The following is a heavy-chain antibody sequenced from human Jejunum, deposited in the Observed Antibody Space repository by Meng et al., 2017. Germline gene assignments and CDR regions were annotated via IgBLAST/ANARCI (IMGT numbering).Heavy chain of an antibody. V-gene: IGHV3-53*01. J-gene: IGHJ2*01. CDR2: IYNGDTT. CDR3: AESKDWGWNCYFDL. D-gene: IGHD7-27*01. Sequence: GGSLRLSCAASGLTVSSTYMSWVRQAPGKGLEWVSVIYNGDTTYYADSVKGRFTIARDNSKNTLYLQMNSLRAEDTAVYYCAESKDWGWNCYFDLWGRGTLVTVSS. CDR1: GLTVSSTY.